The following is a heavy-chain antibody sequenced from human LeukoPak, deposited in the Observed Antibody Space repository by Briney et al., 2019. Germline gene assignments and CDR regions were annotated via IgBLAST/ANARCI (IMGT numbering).Heavy chain of an antibody. J-gene: IGHJ4*02. CDR3: AKGPLIEVAGTTWDH. V-gene: IGHV3-23*01. CDR2: ISGSGTST. D-gene: IGHD6-19*01. Sequence: GGSLRLSCAASGFTFSTYAMSWVRQTPGKGLEWVSAISGSGTSTYYADSVKGRFTISRDNSKNTLFLQMNSLRADDTAVYYCAKGPLIEVAGTTWDHWGQGTLVTVSS. CDR1: GFTFSTYA.